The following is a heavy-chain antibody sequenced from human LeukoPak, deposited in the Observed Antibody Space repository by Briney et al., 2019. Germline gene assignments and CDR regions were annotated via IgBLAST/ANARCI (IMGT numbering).Heavy chain of an antibody. CDR3: SSTVTTWVFYYYGMDV. CDR1: GFTFSNAW. J-gene: IGHJ6*02. D-gene: IGHD4-17*01. V-gene: IGHV3-15*01. Sequence: PGGSLRLSCAASGFTFSNAWLSWVRQAPGKGLGWVGRMKSKTDGGTTDYAAPVKGRFTISREDSKNTLYLQMNSLKTEDTAVYYCSSTVTTWVFYYYGMDVWGQGTTVTVSS. CDR2: MKSKTDGGTT.